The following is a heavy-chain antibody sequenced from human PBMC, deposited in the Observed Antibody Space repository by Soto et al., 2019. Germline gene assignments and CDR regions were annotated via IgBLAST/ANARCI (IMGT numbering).Heavy chain of an antibody. J-gene: IGHJ4*02. CDR1: GVSMSEYF. V-gene: IGHV4-59*01. D-gene: IGHD3-10*01. CDR2: IYYLGST. CDR3: ARDRYDGSGSPYPAY. Sequence: ETLCLTCRVSGVSMSEYFWSWIRQSPGKGLEWIGYIYYLGSTDYNPSLKSRVTISVDTSKRQFSLRLTSVTAADTAVYYCARDRYDGSGSPYPAYWGPGTQVTVSS.